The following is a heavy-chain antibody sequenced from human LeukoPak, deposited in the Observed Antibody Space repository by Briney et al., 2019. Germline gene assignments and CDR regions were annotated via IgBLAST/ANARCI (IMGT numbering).Heavy chain of an antibody. D-gene: IGHD2-15*01. CDR3: ARGTITVVVVAATSHEGWVFDY. Sequence: SVKVSCKASGGTFSSYAISWVRQAPGQGLEWMGRIIPILGIANYAQKFQGRVTITADKSTSTAYMELSSLRSEDTAVYYCARGTITVVVVAATSHEGWVFDYWGQGTLVTVSS. CDR2: IIPILGIA. J-gene: IGHJ4*02. CDR1: GGTFSSYA. V-gene: IGHV1-69*04.